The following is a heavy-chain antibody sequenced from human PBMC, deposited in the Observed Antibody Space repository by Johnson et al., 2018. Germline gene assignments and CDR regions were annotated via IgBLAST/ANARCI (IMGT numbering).Heavy chain of an antibody. Sequence: VQLVQSGGGLVQPGGSLRLSCAASGFTFSSYWMSWVRQAPGKGLEWVANIKQDGSEKYYVASVKGRFTISRDNAKNSQYLQMNSLRAEDTAVYYCARDQVFPYVAEYFQHWGQGTLVTVSS. CDR2: IKQDGSEK. V-gene: IGHV3-7*01. J-gene: IGHJ1*01. D-gene: IGHD2-21*01. CDR3: ARDQVFPYVAEYFQH. CDR1: GFTFSSYW.